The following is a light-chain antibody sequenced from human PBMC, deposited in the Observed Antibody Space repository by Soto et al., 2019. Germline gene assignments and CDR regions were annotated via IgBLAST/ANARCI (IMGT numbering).Light chain of an antibody. CDR2: GAT. Sequence: EIVMTQSPATLSVSPGERATLSCRASQDVGSKLAWYQQKPGQAPRLLIYGATTRATGIPARFSGSGSGTQFTLTISSLQSEDFAVYYCQQYNNWPPWTFGQGTKVDIK. V-gene: IGKV3-15*01. CDR1: QDVGSK. CDR3: QQYNNWPPWT. J-gene: IGKJ1*01.